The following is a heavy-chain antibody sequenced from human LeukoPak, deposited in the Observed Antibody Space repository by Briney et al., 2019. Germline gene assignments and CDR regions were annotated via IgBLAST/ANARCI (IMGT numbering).Heavy chain of an antibody. D-gene: IGHD3-22*01. Sequence: AASVKASCKASGGTFSSYAISWVRQAPGQGLEWMGWISAYNGNTNYAQKLQGRVTMTRDTSTSTVYMELSSLRSEDTAVYYCARAHTMIVVGNPDPPDYYFDYWGQGTLVTVSS. CDR2: ISAYNGNT. CDR1: GGTFSSYA. CDR3: ARAHTMIVVGNPDPPDYYFDY. V-gene: IGHV1-18*01. J-gene: IGHJ4*02.